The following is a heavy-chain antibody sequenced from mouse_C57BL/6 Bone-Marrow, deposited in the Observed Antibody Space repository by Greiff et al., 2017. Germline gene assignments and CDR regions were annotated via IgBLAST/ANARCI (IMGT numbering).Heavy chain of an antibody. CDR1: GFSLTSYG. D-gene: IGHD2-1*01. CDR2: LWRDGST. Sequence: VKLQESGPGLVAPSQSLSITCTVSGFSLTSYGVHWVRQPPGKGLEWLVVLWRDGSTNYNSALKSRLSISKDNSKSQVFLKMNSLQTDDTAMYYCARHCGNYGFAYWGQWTLVTVSA. V-gene: IGHV2-6-1*01. J-gene: IGHJ3*01. CDR3: ARHCGNYGFAY.